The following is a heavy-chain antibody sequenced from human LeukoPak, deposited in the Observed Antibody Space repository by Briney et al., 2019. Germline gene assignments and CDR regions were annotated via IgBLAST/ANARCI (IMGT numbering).Heavy chain of an antibody. CDR1: GYTFTGYY. D-gene: IGHD3-10*01. V-gene: IGHV1-2*02. J-gene: IGHJ4*02. CDR2: INPNSGGT. CDR3: AREIGFGESPADDY. Sequence: ASVKVSCKASGYTFTGYYIHWVRQAPGQGLEWMGWINPNSGGTNYAQKFQGRVTMTRDTSISTAYMELSRLRSDDTAAYYCAREIGFGESPADDYWGQGTLVTVSS.